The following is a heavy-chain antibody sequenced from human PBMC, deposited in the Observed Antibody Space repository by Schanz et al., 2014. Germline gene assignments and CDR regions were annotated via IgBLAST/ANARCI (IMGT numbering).Heavy chain of an antibody. CDR3: ARDRLECGAECYSVEVFEI. J-gene: IGHJ4*02. V-gene: IGHV1-69*08. CDR1: GGTFSSYT. CDR2: IIPILGIA. Sequence: QVQLVQSEAEVKKPGSSVKVSCKASGGTFSSYTISWVRQAPGQGLEWMGRIIPILGIANYAQKFQGRVTIAADKSTFTAYMELSGLRSEGTAVYYCARDRLECGAECYSVEVFEIWGQGTLVIVSS. D-gene: IGHD2-21*01.